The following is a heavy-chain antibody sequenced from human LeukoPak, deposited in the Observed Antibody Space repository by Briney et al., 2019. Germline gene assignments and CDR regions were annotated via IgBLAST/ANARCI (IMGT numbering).Heavy chain of an antibody. CDR3: AQPSDFFASSGQFAY. V-gene: IGHV3-23*01. CDR2: TSGSGDGT. Sequence: GGSLRLSCAASGFTVSSNYMSWLRQAPGKGLEGGLATSGSGDGTFYGDSVKGRFTISRDNSKNTLYLKMNSLRAEDTAIYYCAQPSDFFASSGQFAYWGQGTLVTVSS. J-gene: IGHJ4*02. CDR1: GFTVSSNY. D-gene: IGHD3-22*01.